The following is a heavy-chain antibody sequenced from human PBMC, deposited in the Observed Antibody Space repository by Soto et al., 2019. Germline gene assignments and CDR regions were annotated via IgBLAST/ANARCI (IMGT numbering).Heavy chain of an antibody. Sequence: GGSLRLSCAASGFSISDHYMSWIRQAPGKGLEWVSYSSNSGTFTKYADSVKGRFSISRDNAKNSLYLEINSLRGEDTAIYYCVRSGDNYNVLDYWGQGTPATVSS. J-gene: IGHJ4*02. D-gene: IGHD3-10*02. CDR2: SSNSGTFT. CDR3: VRSGDNYNVLDY. V-gene: IGHV3-11*03. CDR1: GFSISDHY.